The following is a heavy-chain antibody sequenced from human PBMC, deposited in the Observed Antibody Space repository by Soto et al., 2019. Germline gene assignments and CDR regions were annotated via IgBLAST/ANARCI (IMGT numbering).Heavy chain of an antibody. CDR2: IYYSGSS. V-gene: IGHV4-59*08. J-gene: IGHJ4*02. D-gene: IGHD6-13*01. CDR1: GGSIGNSY. Sequence: QVQLQESGPGLVKPSETLSLTCTVSGGSIGNSYWSWIRQSPGKGLEWIGYIYYSGSSNYNPSLQSRASISVDTSKNQFSLKLSSVTAADTAVYYCARHSSSWPIFDYWGQGTLVIVSS. CDR3: ARHSSSWPIFDY.